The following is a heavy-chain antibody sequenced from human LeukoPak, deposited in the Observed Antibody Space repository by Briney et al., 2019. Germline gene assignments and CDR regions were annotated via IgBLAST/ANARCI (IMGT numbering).Heavy chain of an antibody. CDR3: ARGENPYHAPYSSSSSNPYFDY. CDR2: IYYSGST. Sequence: PSETLSLTCTVSGGSISSSSYYWGWIRQPPGKGLEWIGSIYYSGSTYYNPSLKGRVTISVDTSKNQFSLKLSSVTAADTAVYYCARGENPYHAPYSSSSSNPYFDYWGQGTLVTVSS. D-gene: IGHD6-6*01. V-gene: IGHV4-39*01. CDR1: GGSISSSSYY. J-gene: IGHJ4*02.